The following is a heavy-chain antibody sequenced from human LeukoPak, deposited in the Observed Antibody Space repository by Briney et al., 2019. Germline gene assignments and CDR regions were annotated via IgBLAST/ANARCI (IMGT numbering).Heavy chain of an antibody. CDR2: INPNSGGT. J-gene: IGHJ6*02. Sequence: GASVKVSCKASGYTFTSYYMHWVRQAPGQGLEWMGWINPNSGGTNYAQKFQGRVTMTRDTSISTAYMELSRLRSDDTAVYYCARVTYSNYGPGMDVWGQGTTVTVSS. CDR3: ARVTYSNYGPGMDV. D-gene: IGHD4-11*01. V-gene: IGHV1-2*02. CDR1: GYTFTSYY.